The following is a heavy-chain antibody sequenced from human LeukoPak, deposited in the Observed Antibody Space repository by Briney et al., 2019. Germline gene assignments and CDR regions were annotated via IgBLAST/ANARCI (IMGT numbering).Heavy chain of an antibody. J-gene: IGHJ3*02. D-gene: IGHD2-2*01. CDR3: ARRYCSSTSCSPVGNAFDI. CDR1: GYSFTSYW. Sequence: GESLKISCKGSGYSFTSYWIGWVRQMPGKGLEWMGIIYPGDSDTRYSPSFQGQVTISADKSISTAYLQWSSLKASDTAMYYCARRYCSSTSCSPVGNAFDIWGQGTMVTVSS. CDR2: IYPGDSDT. V-gene: IGHV5-51*01.